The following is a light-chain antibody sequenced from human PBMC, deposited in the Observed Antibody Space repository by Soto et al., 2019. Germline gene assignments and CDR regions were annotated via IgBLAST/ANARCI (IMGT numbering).Light chain of an antibody. Sequence: QSVLTQPPSVSGAPGQRVTISCTGSRSNIGAVYDVHWYQQLPGTAPKLLIYDNINRPSGVPDRFSGSKSGTSASLAITGLQADDEADYYCQSYDSSLSGSVFGGGTKLTVL. CDR1: RSNIGAVYD. J-gene: IGLJ2*01. CDR2: DNI. V-gene: IGLV1-40*01. CDR3: QSYDSSLSGSV.